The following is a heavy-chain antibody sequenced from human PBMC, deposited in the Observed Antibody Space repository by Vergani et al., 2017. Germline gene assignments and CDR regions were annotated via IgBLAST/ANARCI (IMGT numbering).Heavy chain of an antibody. V-gene: IGHV1-69*01. Sequence: QVQLVQSGAEVKKPGSSVKVSCKASGGTFSSYAISWVRQAPGQGLEWMGGIIPIFGTANYAQKFQGRVTITADESTSTAYMELRSLRSDDTAVYYCARGITNTIFGVVIIGGYYGMDVWGQGTTVTVSS. D-gene: IGHD3-3*01. CDR1: GGTFSSYA. CDR2: IIPIFGTA. CDR3: ARGITNTIFGVVIIGGYYGMDV. J-gene: IGHJ6*02.